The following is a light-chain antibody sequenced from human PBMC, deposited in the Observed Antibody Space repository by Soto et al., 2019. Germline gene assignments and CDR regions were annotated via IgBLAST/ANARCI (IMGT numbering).Light chain of an antibody. J-gene: IGKJ1*01. CDR2: AAS. V-gene: IGKV3-20*01. CDR1: QSVPNSY. Sequence: EIVLTQSPGSLSLSPGERATLSCRASQSVPNSYLAWYQQKPGQAPRLLMYAASSRSAGIPDRFSGSGSGTDFSLTISRLEPEDIATYYCQESYSTSFGQGTKVDIK. CDR3: QESYSTS.